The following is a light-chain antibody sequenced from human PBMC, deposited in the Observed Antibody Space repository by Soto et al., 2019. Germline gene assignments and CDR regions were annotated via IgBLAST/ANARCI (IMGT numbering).Light chain of an antibody. CDR2: AAS. V-gene: IGKV1-17*01. J-gene: IGKJ1*01. CDR3: LQHNSYPRT. Sequence: DIQMTQSPSSLSASVGDRVTITCRASQGIRKDLGWYQQKPGKAPKRLIYAASSLPSGVPSRVSGSGYWTEFTLKISSLQPEYFATDYCLQHNSYPRTVGQGTKVEIK. CDR1: QGIRKD.